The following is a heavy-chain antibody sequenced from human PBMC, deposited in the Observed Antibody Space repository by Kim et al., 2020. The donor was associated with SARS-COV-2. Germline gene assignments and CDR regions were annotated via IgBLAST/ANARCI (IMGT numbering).Heavy chain of an antibody. J-gene: IGHJ2*01. D-gene: IGHD4-17*01. Sequence: KFQGRVTISRDTVASTAYMELSSLRSEDTAVYYCARAGASTVPDWFFDVWGRGTLVTVSS. V-gene: IGHV1-3*01. CDR3: ARAGASTVPDWFFDV.